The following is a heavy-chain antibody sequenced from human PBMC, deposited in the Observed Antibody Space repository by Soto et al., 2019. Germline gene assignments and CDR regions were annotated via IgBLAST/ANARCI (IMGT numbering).Heavy chain of an antibody. CDR1: GFTFSSYW. V-gene: IGHV3-74*01. J-gene: IGHJ4*02. D-gene: IGHD4-17*01. CDR3: VRGLYGDPVGFDS. Sequence: PGGSLRLSCAASGFTFSSYWMHWVRQAPGKGLVWVSRLNSDGSNTNYADSVKGRFTISRDNAKNTFYLQMNSLTAEDTAVYYCVRGLYGDPVGFDSWGQGTPVTVSS. CDR2: LNSDGSNT.